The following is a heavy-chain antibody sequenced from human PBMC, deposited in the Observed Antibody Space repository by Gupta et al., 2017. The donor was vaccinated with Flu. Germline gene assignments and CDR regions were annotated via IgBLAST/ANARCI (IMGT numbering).Heavy chain of an antibody. CDR2: IGGSGADT. J-gene: IGHJ4*02. CDR3: AKIGIYLDYFEH. Sequence: VRQAPGKGLEWVSNIGGSGADTFYADSVEGRFTISRDNGKNTVYLQMSSLSADDTAVYYCAKIGIYLDYFEHWGQGTPVTVSS. V-gene: IGHV3-23*01.